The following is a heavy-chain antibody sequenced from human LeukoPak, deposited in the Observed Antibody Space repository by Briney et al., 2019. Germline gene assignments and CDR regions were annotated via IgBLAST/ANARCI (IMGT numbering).Heavy chain of an antibody. CDR2: MNPNSDNT. CDR1: GYTFTSYD. CDR3: ARAIVVVIPDY. V-gene: IGHV1-8*01. J-gene: IGHJ4*02. D-gene: IGHD3-22*01. Sequence: GASVKVSCKASGYTFTSYDINWVRQATGQGLEWMGWMNPNSDNTGYAQKFQGRVTMARNTSISTAYMELSSLRSEDTAVYYCARAIVVVIPDYWGQGTLVTVSS.